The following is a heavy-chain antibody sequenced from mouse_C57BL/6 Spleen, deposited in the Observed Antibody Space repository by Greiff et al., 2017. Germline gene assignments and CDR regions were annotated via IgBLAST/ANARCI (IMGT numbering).Heavy chain of an antibody. Sequence: EVKLMESGGDLVKPGGSLKLSCAASGFTFSSSGMSWVRQTPDKRLEWVATISSGGSYTYYPDSVKGRFTISRDNAKNTLYLQMSSLKSEDTAMYYCARRDWAYFDYWGQGTTLTVSS. V-gene: IGHV5-6*02. J-gene: IGHJ2*01. CDR2: ISSGGSYT. CDR1: GFTFSSSG. D-gene: IGHD4-1*01. CDR3: ARRDWAYFDY.